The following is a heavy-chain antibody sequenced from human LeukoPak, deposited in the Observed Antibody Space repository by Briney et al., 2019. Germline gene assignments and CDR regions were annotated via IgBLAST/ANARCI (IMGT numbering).Heavy chain of an antibody. D-gene: IGHD1-26*01. J-gene: IGHJ3*02. Sequence: SVKVSCKASGGTFSSYAINWVRHAPGQGLEWMGGIIPIFGTSHYAQKFQGRVTITTDESTSTDYMELRSLRYEDTAVYYCARDRSEGGWPDAFDIWGQGTMVTVSS. V-gene: IGHV1-69*05. CDR3: ARDRSEGGWPDAFDI. CDR1: GGTFSSYA. CDR2: IIPIFGTS.